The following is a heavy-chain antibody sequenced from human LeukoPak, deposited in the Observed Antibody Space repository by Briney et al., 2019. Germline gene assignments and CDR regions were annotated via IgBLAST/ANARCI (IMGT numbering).Heavy chain of an antibody. V-gene: IGHV4-59*02. CDR2: VYYSGST. Sequence: SETLSLTCVVSGGSVSGYYWGWIRRPPGRGLEWIGYVYYSGSTNYNPSFKSRITISVDTSRNQFSLQLSSVTAADTAVYYCARGSSNWNYDPNLDYWGQGTLVSVSS. D-gene: IGHD1-7*01. CDR3: ARGSSNWNYDPNLDY. J-gene: IGHJ4*02. CDR1: GGSVSGYY.